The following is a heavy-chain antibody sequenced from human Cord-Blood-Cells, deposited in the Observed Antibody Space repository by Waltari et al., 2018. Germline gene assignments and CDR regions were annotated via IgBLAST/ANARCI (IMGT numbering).Heavy chain of an antibody. J-gene: IGHJ4*02. CDR2: ISSSSSYI. CDR3: ARGGDYGDYPDY. CDR1: GFTFSSYS. Sequence: EVQLVESGGGLVKPGGSLRLSCAASGFTFSSYSMTWVRQAPGKGREWVSSISSSSSYIYYADSVKGRFTISRDNAKNSLYLQMNSLRAEDTAVYYCARGGDYGDYPDYWGQGTLVTVSS. D-gene: IGHD4-17*01. V-gene: IGHV3-21*01.